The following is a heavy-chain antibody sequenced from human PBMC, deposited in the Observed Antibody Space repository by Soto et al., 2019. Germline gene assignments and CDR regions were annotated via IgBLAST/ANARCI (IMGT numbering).Heavy chain of an antibody. CDR3: ARLSVRYCSGGSCSQLDY. J-gene: IGHJ4*02. CDR1: GFTFNSYS. V-gene: IGHV3-48*02. D-gene: IGHD2-15*01. CDR2: ISSTSGTI. Sequence: EVQLVESGGGLVQPGGSLRLSCAASGFTFNSYSMTWVRQAPGKGLEWLSFISSTSGTIYYADSVKGRFTISRDNAKNSLYLQMNSLRDEDTAVYYCARLSVRYCSGGSCSQLDYWGQGTLVNVSS.